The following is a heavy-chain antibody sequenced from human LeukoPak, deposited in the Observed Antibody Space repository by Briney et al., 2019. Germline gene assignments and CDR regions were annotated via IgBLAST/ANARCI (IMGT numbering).Heavy chain of an antibody. D-gene: IGHD3-10*01. CDR1: GFTFSSYS. Sequence: GGSLRLSCAASGFTFSSYSMNWVRQAPGKGLEWVSSISSSSSYIYYADSVKGRFTISRDNAKNSLYLQMNSLRAEDTAVYYCARPYNYYGSGSYCYVYWGQGTLVTVSS. J-gene: IGHJ4*02. V-gene: IGHV3-21*01. CDR2: ISSSSSYI. CDR3: ARPYNYYGSGSYCYVY.